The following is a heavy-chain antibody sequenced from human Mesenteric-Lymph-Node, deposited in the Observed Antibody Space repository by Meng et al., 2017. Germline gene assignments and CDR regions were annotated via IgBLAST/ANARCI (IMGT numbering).Heavy chain of an antibody. Sequence: QGCLEGLGPGLVKPAWSLSLSCAVSGCSMSSSGWWSWVRQPPGKGLEWIGEIYHSGTTTYSPSLKSRVSISVDKSKNQLSLKLSSVTAADTAVYYCARGDKFRFDYWGQGTLVTVSS. CDR2: IYHSGTT. CDR3: ARGDKFRFDY. CDR1: GCSMSSSGW. V-gene: IGHV4-4*02. J-gene: IGHJ4*02.